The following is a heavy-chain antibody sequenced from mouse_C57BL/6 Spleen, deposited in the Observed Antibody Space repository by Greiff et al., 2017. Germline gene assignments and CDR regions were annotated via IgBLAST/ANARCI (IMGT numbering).Heavy chain of an antibody. CDR3: ARGGAYGSSYWYVDV. Sequence: QVQLQQPGAELVMPGASVKLSCKASGYTFTSYWMHWVKQRPGQGLEWIGEIDPSDSYTNYNQKFKGKSTLTVDKSSSTAYMQLSSLTSEDSAVYYCARGGAYGSSYWYVDVWGTGTAVTVSS. V-gene: IGHV1-69*01. D-gene: IGHD1-1*01. J-gene: IGHJ1*03. CDR2: IDPSDSYT. CDR1: GYTFTSYW.